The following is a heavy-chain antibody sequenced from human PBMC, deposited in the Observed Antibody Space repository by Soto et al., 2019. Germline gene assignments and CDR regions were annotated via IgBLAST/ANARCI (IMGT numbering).Heavy chain of an antibody. J-gene: IGHJ5*02. CDR1: GGTFSSYG. D-gene: IGHD3-9*01. CDR2: ISAYNGNT. Sequence: ASVKVSCKASGGTFSSYGISWVRQAPGQGLEWMGWISAYNGNTNYAQKLQGRVTMTTDTSTSTAYMELRSLRSDDTAVYYCARFYDILTGYENWFDPWGQGTLVTVSS. CDR3: ARFYDILTGYENWFDP. V-gene: IGHV1-18*01.